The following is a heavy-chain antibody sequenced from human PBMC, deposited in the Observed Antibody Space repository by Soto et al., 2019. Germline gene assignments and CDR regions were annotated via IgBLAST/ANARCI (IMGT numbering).Heavy chain of an antibody. CDR3: LKGDGYDHSHY. CDR2: IIPIFGTA. J-gene: IGHJ4*02. D-gene: IGHD4-4*01. V-gene: IGHV1-69*12. Sequence: QVQLVQSGAEVKKPGSSVKVSCKASGGTFSSYAISWVRQAPGQGLEWMGGIIPIFGTANYAQKFQGRVTITADESTSTAYMVLSSLRSWYMSSYYCLKGDGYDHSHYWGQGTLVTVSS. CDR1: GGTFSSYA.